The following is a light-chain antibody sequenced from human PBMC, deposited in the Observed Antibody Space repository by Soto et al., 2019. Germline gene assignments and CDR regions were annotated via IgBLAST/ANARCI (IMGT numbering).Light chain of an antibody. V-gene: IGKV3-20*01. J-gene: IGKJ5*01. CDR1: QSVSSNY. CDR3: QQYQSWTIT. Sequence: EIVLTQSPGTLSLSPGVRATLSCRASQSVSSNYLGWYQQKPGQAPRLLIYVASRRATGVPERFSGSGSGTEFTLTISGLQSEDFAIYFCQQYQSWTITFGQGTRLEIK. CDR2: VAS.